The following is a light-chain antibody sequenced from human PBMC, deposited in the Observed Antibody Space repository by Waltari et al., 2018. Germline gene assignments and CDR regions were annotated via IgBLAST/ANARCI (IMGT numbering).Light chain of an antibody. CDR2: DAF. CDR3: QHRSSWPLT. CDR1: QSVSSY. V-gene: IGKV3-11*01. Sequence: EIVLTQSPATLSLSPGERAALSCRASQSVSSYLAWYQQKPGQAPRLLIYDAFNSATGIPARFSGSGSGTDFTLTITSLEPEDSAVYYCQHRSSWPLTFGGGTKVEI. J-gene: IGKJ4*02.